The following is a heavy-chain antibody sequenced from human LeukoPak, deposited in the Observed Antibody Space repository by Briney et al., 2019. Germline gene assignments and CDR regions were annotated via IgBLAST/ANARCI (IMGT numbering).Heavy chain of an antibody. CDR3: ARHFKAAGFDY. V-gene: IGHV4-31*03. J-gene: IGHJ4*02. CDR1: GGSVSSGGYY. CDR2: IFYSGST. Sequence: PSETLSLTCTVSGGSVSSGGYYWSWLRQHPGTGPEWIGYIFYSGSTHYNPSLKRRVTLSLDTSKNQFSLKLSSVTAADTAVYYCARHFKAAGFDYWGQGTLVTVSS. D-gene: IGHD6-13*01.